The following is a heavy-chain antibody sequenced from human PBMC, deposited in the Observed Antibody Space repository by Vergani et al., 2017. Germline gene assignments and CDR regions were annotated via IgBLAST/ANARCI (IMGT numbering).Heavy chain of an antibody. J-gene: IGHJ4*02. D-gene: IGHD3-22*01. CDR3: AKGNYYDSSGYYYNY. CDR1: GLTFSSYA. Sequence: EVQLLESGGGLVQPGGSLRLSCAASGLTFSSYAMSWVRQAPGKGLEWVSAISGSGGSKYYADSVKGRFTISRDNSKNTLYLQMNSLRAEDTAVYYCAKGNYYDSSGYYYNYWGQGTLVTVSS. V-gene: IGHV3-23*01. CDR2: ISGSGGSK.